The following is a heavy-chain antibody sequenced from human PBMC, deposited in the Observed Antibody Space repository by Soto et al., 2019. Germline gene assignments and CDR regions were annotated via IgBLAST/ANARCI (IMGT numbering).Heavy chain of an antibody. J-gene: IGHJ4*02. CDR2: SIPLFNAT. CDR3: AINAERNAQKFDF. Sequence: QVQLVQSGAEVKRPGSSVKVSCKTSGGIFKNFDIGWVRQSPGQGLEWMGESIPLFNATNYAQKFRGRVPVTADESTRTAYMELTRLTYDDTAVYFCAINAERNAQKFDFWGQGTLVTVSS. D-gene: IGHD2-2*01. V-gene: IGHV1-69*01. CDR1: GGIFKNFD.